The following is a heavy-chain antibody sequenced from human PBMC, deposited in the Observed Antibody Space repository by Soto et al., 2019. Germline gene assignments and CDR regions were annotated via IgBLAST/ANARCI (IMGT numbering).Heavy chain of an antibody. CDR3: ARAPLKYYYDTTGPDAFDI. V-gene: IGHV4-59*01. D-gene: IGHD3-22*01. CDR1: GGSIINNY. Sequence: PSETLSLTCTVSGGSIINNYWSWIRQPPGKGLEWIGFIYYSGSTNYNPSLKSRVTISVDTSKKQFSLKLISVTAADTAVYYCARAPLKYYYDTTGPDAFDIWGQGTMVTVSS. J-gene: IGHJ3*02. CDR2: IYYSGST.